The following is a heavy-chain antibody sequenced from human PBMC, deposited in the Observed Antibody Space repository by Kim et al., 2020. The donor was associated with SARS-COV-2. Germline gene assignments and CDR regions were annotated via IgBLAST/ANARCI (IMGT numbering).Heavy chain of an antibody. CDR3: ARRWGGNHAGVWFDP. CDR2: VYYRGNI. CDR1: GGSISDRDFY. J-gene: IGHJ5*02. Sequence: SETLSLTCNVSGGSISDRDFYWGWIRQPPGKGLEWIGCVYYRGNIFYNPSLKSRVTISVDTSKNKFSLKLTTVTAADTAVSLCARRWGGNHAGVWFDPWG. D-gene: IGHD3-10*01. V-gene: IGHV4-39*01.